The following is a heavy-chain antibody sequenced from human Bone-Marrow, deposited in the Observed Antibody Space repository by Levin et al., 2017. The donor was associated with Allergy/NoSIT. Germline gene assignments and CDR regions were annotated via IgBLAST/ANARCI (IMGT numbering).Heavy chain of an antibody. J-gene: IGHJ4*02. V-gene: IGHV2-5*02. CDR2: IYWDDDK. Sequence: SGPTLVKPTQTLTLTCTFSGFSLSTSGVGVGWIRQPPGKALEWLALIYWDDDKRYSPSLKSRLTITKDTSKNQVVLTMTNMDPVDTATYYCAHRQLHPWVGGRSYFDYWGQGTLVTVSS. CDR3: AHRQLHPWVGGRSYFDY. CDR1: GFSLSTSGVG. D-gene: IGHD1-26*01.